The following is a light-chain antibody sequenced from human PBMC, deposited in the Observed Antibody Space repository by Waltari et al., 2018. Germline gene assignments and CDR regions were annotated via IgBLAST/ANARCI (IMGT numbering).Light chain of an antibody. CDR1: QSLLAINGYNY. Sequence: DIVMTQSPLSLPVTPGEPASISCRSSQSLLAINGYNYLTWFLQKPGQSPQVLIYLGADRASGVPDRFSGSGSGTDFTLKISRVEAEDVGVYYCMQALRIPWTFGQGTKVEIK. CDR3: MQALRIPWT. J-gene: IGKJ1*01. CDR2: LGA. V-gene: IGKV2-28*01.